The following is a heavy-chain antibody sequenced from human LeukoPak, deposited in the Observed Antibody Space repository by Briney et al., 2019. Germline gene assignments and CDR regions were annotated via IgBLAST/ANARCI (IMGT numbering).Heavy chain of an antibody. D-gene: IGHD1-26*01. V-gene: IGHV3-7*01. Sequence: GGSLRLSCAASGFTFSSYWMSWVRQAPGKGLEWVANIKQDGSEKYYVDSVKGRFTISRDNAKNSLYLQMNSLRAEDTAVYYCARVGSGSYFWFDHLGQGTLVTVSS. CDR1: GFTFSSYW. CDR2: IKQDGSEK. CDR3: ARVGSGSYFWFDH. J-gene: IGHJ5*02.